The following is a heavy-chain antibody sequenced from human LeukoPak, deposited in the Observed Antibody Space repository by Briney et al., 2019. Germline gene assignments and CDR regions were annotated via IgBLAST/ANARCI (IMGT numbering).Heavy chain of an antibody. CDR1: GFIYSNFA. V-gene: IGHV3-23*01. D-gene: IGHD4-17*01. CDR3: AKDLSYGDTSYFYYYMDV. Sequence: GGSLRLSCAASGFIYSNFAMNWVRQAPGKGLEWVSVISGSGGSSFYADSVKGRFIISRDNSKNTLYLQMNSLRVEDTAQCYCAKDLSYGDTSYFYYYMDVWGKGTTVTVSS. J-gene: IGHJ6*03. CDR2: ISGSGGSS.